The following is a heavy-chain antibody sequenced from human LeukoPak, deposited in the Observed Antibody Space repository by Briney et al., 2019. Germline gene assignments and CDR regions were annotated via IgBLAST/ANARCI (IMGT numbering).Heavy chain of an antibody. CDR1: GFTFRGYG. CDR2: LWYDGSNE. J-gene: IGHJ6*03. CDR3: AKGMTTGPRSVYHYMDV. V-gene: IGHV3-33*06. D-gene: IGHD4-17*01. Sequence: PGGSLRLSCVASGFTFRGYGMHWVRQAPSKGLEWLSLLWYDGSNEYYADSVKGRFTISRDNSKNTLYLQMNSLRAEDTAVYYCAKGMTTGPRSVYHYMDVWGKGTTVTVSS.